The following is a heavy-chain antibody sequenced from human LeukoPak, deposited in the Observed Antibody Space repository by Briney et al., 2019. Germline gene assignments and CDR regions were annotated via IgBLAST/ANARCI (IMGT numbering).Heavy chain of an antibody. D-gene: IGHD3-3*01. V-gene: IGHV1-46*01. CDR1: GYTFTSYY. J-gene: IGHJ6*02. CDR3: ARDGRETIFGVALTNYYSYYGMDV. CDR2: INPSGGST. Sequence: ASVNVSCKASGYTFTSYYMHWVRQAPGQGLEWMGIINPSGGSTSYAQKFQGRVTMTRDTSTSTVYMELSSLRSEDTAVYYCARDGRETIFGVALTNYYSYYGMDVWGQGTTVTVSS.